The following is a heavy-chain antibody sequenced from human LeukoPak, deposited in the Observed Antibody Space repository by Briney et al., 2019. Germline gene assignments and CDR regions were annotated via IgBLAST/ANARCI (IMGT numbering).Heavy chain of an antibody. J-gene: IGHJ6*03. CDR1: GYSISSGYY. V-gene: IGHV4-38-2*01. Sequence: SETLSLTCAVSGYSISSGYYWGWIRQPPGKGLEWIGSIYHSGSTYYNPSLKSRVTISVDTSKNQFSLKLSSVTAADTAVYYCARGRFWSGYYPYYYYYMDVWGKGTTVTVSS. CDR3: ARGRFWSGYYPYYYYYMDV. CDR2: IYHSGST. D-gene: IGHD3-3*01.